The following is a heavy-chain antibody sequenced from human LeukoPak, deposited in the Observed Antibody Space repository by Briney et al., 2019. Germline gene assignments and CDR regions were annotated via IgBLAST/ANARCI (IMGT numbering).Heavy chain of an antibody. D-gene: IGHD3-10*01. CDR3: XRGSYRYFDY. Sequence: SETLSLTCTVSGGSISTSNYYWGWIRQPPGKGLEWVGYIYYTGTTNYNPSLKSRVTISLDTSKNQFSLKLSSVTAADTAVYYXXRGSYRYFDYWGQGTLVTVSS. CDR1: GGSISTSNYY. CDR2: IYYTGTT. J-gene: IGHJ4*02. V-gene: IGHV4-61*05.